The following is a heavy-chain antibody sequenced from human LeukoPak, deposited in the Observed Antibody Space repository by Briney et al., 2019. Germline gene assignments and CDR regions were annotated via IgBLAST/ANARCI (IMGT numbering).Heavy chain of an antibody. CDR3: ARGDYVWGSYRFDY. CDR1: GGSISSGGYS. CDR2: IYHSGST. J-gene: IGHJ4*02. D-gene: IGHD3-16*01. V-gene: IGHV4-30-2*01. Sequence: SENLSLTCAVSGGSISSGGYSWSWIRQPPGKGLEWIRYIYHSGSTYYNPSLKSRVTISVDRSENQFSLKLSSVTAADTAVYYCARGDYVWGSYRFDYWGQGTLVTVSS.